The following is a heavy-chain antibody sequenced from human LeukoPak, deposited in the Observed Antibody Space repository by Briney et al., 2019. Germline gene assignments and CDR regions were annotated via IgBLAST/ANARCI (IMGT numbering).Heavy chain of an antibody. V-gene: IGHV3-33*06. D-gene: IGHD6-19*01. CDR2: IWFDGTEGPDK. CDR1: GFTFRTFD. J-gene: IGHJ4*02. Sequence: GGSLRLSCAASGFTFRTFDMDWVGQAPGKGLEWVAAIWFDGTEGPDKNYADSVRGRFLISRDDSKNTLFLQMNNLRAEDTAVYYCAKEAGSGWRYFDNRGQGTLVTVSS. CDR3: AKEAGSGWRYFDN.